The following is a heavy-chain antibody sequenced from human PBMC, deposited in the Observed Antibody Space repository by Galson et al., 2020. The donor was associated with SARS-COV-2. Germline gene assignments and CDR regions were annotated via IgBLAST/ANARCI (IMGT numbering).Heavy chain of an antibody. V-gene: IGHV1-2*02. CDR3: AREGHGDYDDAFDI. D-gene: IGHD4-17*01. J-gene: IGHJ3*02. Sequence: ASVKVSCKASGYTFTGYYIHWVRQAPGQGLEWMGWINPNNGGTKSAQKFQGRVTMTRDTSISTAYMELYSLRSDDRAVYYCAREGHGDYDDAFDIWGQGTLVTVSS. CDR1: GYTFTGYY. CDR2: INPNNGGT.